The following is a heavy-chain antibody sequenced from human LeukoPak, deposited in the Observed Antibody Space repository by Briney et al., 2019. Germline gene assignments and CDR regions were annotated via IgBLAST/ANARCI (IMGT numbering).Heavy chain of an antibody. CDR1: GFTFDNYG. CDR3: ARHDFWSGFKGGDY. D-gene: IGHD3-3*01. V-gene: IGHV3-20*04. Sequence: GGSPRLSCAASGFTFDNYGMSWVRQVPGKGLEWVSSINGNGGSTAYADSVKGRFTISRDNAKNSLYLQMNSLRAEDTAFYYCARHDFWSGFKGGDYWGQGTLVTVSS. J-gene: IGHJ4*02. CDR2: INGNGGST.